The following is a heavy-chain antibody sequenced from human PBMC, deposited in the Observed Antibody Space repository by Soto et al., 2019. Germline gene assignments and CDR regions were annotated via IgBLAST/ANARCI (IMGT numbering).Heavy chain of an antibody. D-gene: IGHD3-22*01. CDR3: VKEGYYYDSSGYYYGWFDP. J-gene: IGHJ5*02. V-gene: IGHV1-69*04. Sequence: GASVKVSCKASGGTISSYTISWVRQAPGQGLEWMGRIIPILGIANYAQKFQGRVTITADKSTSTAYMELSSLRSEDTAVYYCVKEGYYYDSSGYYYGWFDPWGQGTLVTVSS. CDR1: GGTISSYT. CDR2: IIPILGIA.